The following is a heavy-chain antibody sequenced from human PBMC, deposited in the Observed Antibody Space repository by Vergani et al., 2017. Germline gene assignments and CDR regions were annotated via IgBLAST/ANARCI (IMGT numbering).Heavy chain of an antibody. CDR3: ARDYPLGWYYGMDV. D-gene: IGHD3-16*01. CDR2: ISWNSGSI. V-gene: IGHV3-23*01. CDR1: GFTFSSYA. Sequence: EVQLLESGGGLVQPGGSLRLSCAASGFTFSSYAMSWVRQAPGKGLEWVSGISWNSGSIGYADSVKGRFTISRDNAKNSLYLQMNSLRAEDTAVYCCARDYPLGWYYGMDVWGQGP. J-gene: IGHJ6*02.